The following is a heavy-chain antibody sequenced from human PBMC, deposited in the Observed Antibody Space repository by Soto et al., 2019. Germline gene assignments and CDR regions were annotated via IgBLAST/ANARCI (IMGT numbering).Heavy chain of an antibody. CDR3: ARALRGYSFGFVD. Sequence: QVQLVQSGAEVKKPGSSVKVSCKASGGTFSDSIIDWVRQAPGQGLEWMGWILPIFHRTNYAQRFHGRVTMTADESTSTASMAMSSLTSEDTAVYYCARALRGYSFGFVDWGQGTLVTVSS. J-gene: IGHJ4*02. CDR2: ILPIFHRT. V-gene: IGHV1-69*01. CDR1: GGTFSDSI. D-gene: IGHD5-18*01.